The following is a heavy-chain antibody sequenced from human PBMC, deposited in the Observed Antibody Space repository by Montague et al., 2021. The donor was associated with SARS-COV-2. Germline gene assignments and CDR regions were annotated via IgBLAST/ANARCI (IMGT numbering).Heavy chain of an antibody. Sequence: VKPTQTLTLTCTFSGIPLSTSGVGVAWIRQPPGKALEWLALIYWDDDERYSPSMRSRLTITKDTSENQVVLRMTNMDPMDTATYYCAPLGFDSRSYYTPHNWFDPWGQGILVTVSS. CDR2: IYWDDDE. V-gene: IGHV2-5*02. CDR1: GIPLSTSGVG. CDR3: APLGFDSRSYYTPHNWFDP. D-gene: IGHD3-10*01. J-gene: IGHJ5*02.